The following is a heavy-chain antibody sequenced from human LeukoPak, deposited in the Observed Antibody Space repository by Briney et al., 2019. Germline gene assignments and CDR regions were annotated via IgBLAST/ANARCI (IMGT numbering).Heavy chain of an antibody. V-gene: IGHV3-64*01. CDR1: GFTFSRYA. Sequence: GGSLRLSCAASGFTFSRYAMHWVRQAPGKGLQFVSAISTSGGSTSYANSVRGRFTISRDSSKNTLHLQMGSLRAEDMAVYYCARDDGAYGSGSHYYFYSMDVWGQGTTVTVSS. D-gene: IGHD3-10*01. CDR2: ISTSGGST. J-gene: IGHJ6*02. CDR3: ARDDGAYGSGSHYYFYSMDV.